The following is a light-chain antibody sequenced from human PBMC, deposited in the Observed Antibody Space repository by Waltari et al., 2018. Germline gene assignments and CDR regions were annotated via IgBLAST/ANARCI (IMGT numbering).Light chain of an antibody. CDR2: AVG. Sequence: QSALTQPASVSGSPGQSITISCTGTSSDVGNYKRVSWYRQHPGKAPKLVIYAVGKRPAGVSERFSGYKSGDMASLTISGLQPEDEAEYFCSSYAGSSKGVFGGGTKVTVL. CDR1: SSDVGNYKR. CDR3: SSYAGSSKGV. J-gene: IGLJ2*01. V-gene: IGLV2-23*02.